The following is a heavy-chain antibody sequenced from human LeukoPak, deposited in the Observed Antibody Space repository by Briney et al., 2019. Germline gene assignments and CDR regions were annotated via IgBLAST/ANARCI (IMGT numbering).Heavy chain of an antibody. J-gene: IGHJ4*02. D-gene: IGHD1-26*01. CDR3: AREYGGSYFFDY. CDR2: IKQDASEK. V-gene: IGHV3-7*01. Sequence: GGSLRLSCAASGFTFSSYWMSWVRQAPGKGLEWVANIKQDASEKYYVDSVKGRFTISRDNAKNSLYLQMNYPRAEDTAVYYCAREYGGSYFFDYWGQGTLVTVSS. CDR1: GFTFSSYW.